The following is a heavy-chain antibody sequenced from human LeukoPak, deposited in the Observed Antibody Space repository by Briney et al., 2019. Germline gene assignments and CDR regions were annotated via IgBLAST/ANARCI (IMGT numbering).Heavy chain of an antibody. CDR3: ASGGMGARKYYSDPFHY. V-gene: IGHV3-53*01. Sequence: GGSLRLSCAASGFTVSSNYMSWVRQAPGKGLEWVSIIYSAGSTYYADSVRGRFTISRDSSKNTVCLQMNSLRAEDTAVYYCASGGMGARKYYSDPFHYWGQGTLVTVSA. J-gene: IGHJ4*02. CDR1: GFTVSSNY. D-gene: IGHD3-10*01. CDR2: IYSAGST.